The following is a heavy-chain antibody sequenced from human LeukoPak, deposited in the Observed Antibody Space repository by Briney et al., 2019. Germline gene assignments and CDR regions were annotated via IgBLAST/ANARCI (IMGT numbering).Heavy chain of an antibody. D-gene: IGHD1-26*01. Sequence: GGSLRLSCVASGFTINNLGMHWVRQAPGKGLEWVSLILYDGSKEYYSDSVKGRFTISRDNSKNTVYLQMNSLRIEDTAVYYCVCAKDVGDYNFDSWGQGALVTVSS. CDR3: VCAKDVGDYNFDS. CDR1: GFTINNLG. CDR2: ILYDGSKE. J-gene: IGHJ4*02. V-gene: IGHV3-30*02.